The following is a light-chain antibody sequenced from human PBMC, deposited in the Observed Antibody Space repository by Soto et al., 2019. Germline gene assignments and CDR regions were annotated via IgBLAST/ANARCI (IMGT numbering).Light chain of an antibody. CDR1: QNIGSL. CDR3: HQSYSSWT. CDR2: AAS. V-gene: IGKV1-39*01. J-gene: IGKJ1*01. Sequence: DIQMTQSPSSVSASVGDEVIITCRASQNIGSLLNWYQQKPGKAPNLLIYAASSLHSGVPSRFSGSGSGTDFTLTISSLQPEDFGTFFCHQSYSSWTFGQGTKVDIK.